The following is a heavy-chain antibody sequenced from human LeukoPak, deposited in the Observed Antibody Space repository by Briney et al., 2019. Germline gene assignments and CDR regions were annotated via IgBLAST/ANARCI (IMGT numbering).Heavy chain of an antibody. CDR3: ARGWHDAFDI. CDR2: IYHSGST. CDR1: GCSISSGYY. Sequence: SETLSLTCTVSGCSISSGYYWGWIRQPPGKGLEWIGSIYHSGSTYYNPSLKSRVTISVDTSKNQFSLKLSSVTAADTAVYYCARGWHDAFDIWGQGTMVTVSS. V-gene: IGHV4-38-2*02. J-gene: IGHJ3*02. D-gene: IGHD2-15*01.